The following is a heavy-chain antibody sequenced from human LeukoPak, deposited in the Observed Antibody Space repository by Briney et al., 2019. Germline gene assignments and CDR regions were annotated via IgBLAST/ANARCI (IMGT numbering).Heavy chain of an antibody. J-gene: IGHJ5*02. CDR2: THPSGNT. CDR3: ARKAPKKGWFDP. Sequence: PSETLSLTCTVSGGSISNYYWSWIRQPPGKGLEWIGYTHPSGNTNYSPSLKSRVTISIDTSRNQFSLKLSSVTAADTAMYYCARKAPKKGWFDPWGQGTLVTVSS. V-gene: IGHV4-4*09. CDR1: GGSISNYY.